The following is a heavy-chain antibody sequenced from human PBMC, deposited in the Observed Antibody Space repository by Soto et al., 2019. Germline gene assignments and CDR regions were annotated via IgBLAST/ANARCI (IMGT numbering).Heavy chain of an antibody. CDR3: ARDGSTSLYSYDYHGMDV. D-gene: IGHD5-18*01. V-gene: IGHV3-7*05. Sequence: EVQLVESGGGLVQPGGSLRLSCAASGFTFRTYWLSWVRQVPGKGLEWVANINLDGSEKNYVDSVKGRFTLSRDNARNSLYLQMSSLRAEDTALYYCARDGSTSLYSYDYHGMDVWGQGTTVTVSS. CDR1: GFTFRTYW. J-gene: IGHJ6*02. CDR2: INLDGSEK.